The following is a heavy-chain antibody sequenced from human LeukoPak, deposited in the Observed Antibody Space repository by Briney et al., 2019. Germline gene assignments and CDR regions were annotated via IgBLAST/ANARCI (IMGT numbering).Heavy chain of an antibody. CDR2: IIPILGIA. V-gene: IGHV1-69*02. J-gene: IGHJ3*02. Sequence: SVKVSCKASGGTFSSYTISWVRQAPGQGLEWMGRIIPILGIANYAQKFQGRVTITADKSTSTAYMELSSLRSEDTAVYYCARGGTPGFAFDIWGQGTMVTVSS. CDR3: ARGGTPGFAFDI. CDR1: GGTFSSYT. D-gene: IGHD1-1*01.